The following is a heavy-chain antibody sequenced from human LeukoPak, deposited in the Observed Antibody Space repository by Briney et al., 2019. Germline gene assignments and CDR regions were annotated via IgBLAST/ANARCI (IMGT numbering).Heavy chain of an antibody. CDR2: IYHSGCT. J-gene: IGHJ6*02. D-gene: IGHD5-12*01. CDR1: GGSISSGGYS. CDR3: ARDLPSGYDFYGMDV. Sequence: SETLSLTCAVSGGSISSGGYSWSWIRQPPGKGLEWIGYIYHSGCTYYNPSLKSRVTISVDRSKNQFSLKLSSVTAADTAVYYCARDLPSGYDFYGMDVWGQGTTVTVSS. V-gene: IGHV4-30-2*01.